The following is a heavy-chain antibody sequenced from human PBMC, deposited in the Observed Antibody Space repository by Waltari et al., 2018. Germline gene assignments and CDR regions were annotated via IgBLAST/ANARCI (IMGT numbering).Heavy chain of an antibody. V-gene: IGHV1-2*02. CDR2: ISSSYYCT. Sequence: QAQLVHSGAEVKKPGASVMIPCKTSAYYFTDYYIHWVRLAPGQVIEWMGWISSSYYCTKYAQKFQGRVTITRDTSIRTAYMELSILKSDNTAVYYFARSSGGPTAIGLDYWSLGTLVTVSS. CDR1: AYYFTDYY. J-gene: IGHJ4*02. CDR3: ARSSGGPTAIGLDY. D-gene: IGHD2-15*01.